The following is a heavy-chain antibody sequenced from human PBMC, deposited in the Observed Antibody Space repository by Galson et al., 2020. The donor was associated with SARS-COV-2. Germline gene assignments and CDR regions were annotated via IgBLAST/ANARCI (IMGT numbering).Heavy chain of an antibody. CDR2: VIPMLALA. Sequence: SVKVSCKASGGPFGNYTLSWVRQAPGQGLEWMGRVIPMLALANYAQKFQGRVTITADRSTSTVYMEMRSLRSEDTAMYYCARAKGDYYDRSGFFTLDYAFDIWGQGTMVTVSS. CDR1: GGPFGNYT. V-gene: IGHV1-69*02. J-gene: IGHJ3*02. D-gene: IGHD3-22*01. CDR3: ARAKGDYYDRSGFFTLDYAFDI.